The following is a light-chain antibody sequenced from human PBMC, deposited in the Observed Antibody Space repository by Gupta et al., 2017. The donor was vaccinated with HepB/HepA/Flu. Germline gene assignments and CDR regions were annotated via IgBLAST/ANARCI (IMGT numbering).Light chain of an antibody. Sequence: EIVLSQSPATLSFSPGERATLPCRASQSVSSYLAWYQQKPGKAPRLLIYDASNRATGIPARFSGSGSGTDFTLTISSLEPEDFAVYYCQQRSNWPLTFGGGTKVEIK. V-gene: IGKV3-11*01. CDR2: DAS. J-gene: IGKJ4*01. CDR3: QQRSNWPLT. CDR1: QSVSSY.